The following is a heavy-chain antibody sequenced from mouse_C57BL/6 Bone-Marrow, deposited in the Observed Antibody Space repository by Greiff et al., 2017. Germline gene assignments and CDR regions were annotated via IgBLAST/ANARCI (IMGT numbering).Heavy chain of an antibody. CDR1: GYTFTDYY. D-gene: IGHD1-1*01. J-gene: IGHJ1*03. V-gene: IGHV1-75*01. CDR3: ARRVWIYYYGSSFWYFDV. CDR2: IFPGSGST. Sequence: QVQLQQSGPELVKPGASVKISCKASGYTFTDYYINWVKQRPGQGLEWIGWIFPGSGSTYYNEKVKGKATLTVDKSSRTAYMLLSSLTSEDSAVYFCARRVWIYYYGSSFWYFDVWGTGTTVTVSS.